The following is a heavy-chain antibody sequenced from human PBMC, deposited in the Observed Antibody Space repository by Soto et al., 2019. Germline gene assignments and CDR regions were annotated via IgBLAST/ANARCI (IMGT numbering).Heavy chain of an antibody. CDR3: ASPFQLIPQSSSSIVYYYGMDV. J-gene: IGHJ6*02. D-gene: IGHD6-6*01. Sequence: ASVEVSCRASGYTFTSYAMHWVRQAPGQRLEWMGWINAGNGNTKYSQKFQGRVTITRDTSASTAYMELSSLRSEDTAVYYCASPFQLIPQSSSSIVYYYGMDVWGQGTTVTVSS. CDR2: INAGNGNT. CDR1: GYTFTSYA. V-gene: IGHV1-3*01.